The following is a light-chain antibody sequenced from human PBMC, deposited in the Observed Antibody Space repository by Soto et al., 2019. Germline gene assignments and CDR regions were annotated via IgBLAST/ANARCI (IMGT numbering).Light chain of an antibody. Sequence: IEMTQSPSSLSASLGDRVTITCRASQSISSYLNWYQQKPGKAPKLLIYPASSLQSGVPSRFSGSGSGTDFTLTISSLQPEDFATYYCQQSYSNPITFGQGTRLEIK. J-gene: IGKJ5*01. CDR1: QSISSY. V-gene: IGKV1-39*01. CDR2: PAS. CDR3: QQSYSNPIT.